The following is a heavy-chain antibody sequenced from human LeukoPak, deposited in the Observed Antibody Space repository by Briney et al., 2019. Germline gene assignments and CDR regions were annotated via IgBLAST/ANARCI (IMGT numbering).Heavy chain of an antibody. CDR3: AGFGVYPY. J-gene: IGHJ4*02. CDR2: FGISGTI. D-gene: IGHD5/OR15-5a*01. CDR1: GFAVNTYD. V-gene: IGHV3-48*01. Sequence: GGSLRPSCAPSGFAVNTYDMHWVRQAPGEGPQWIAYFGISGTIYYADSVRGRFTISRDSAKNSLYLQMNGLRVDDTAIYYCAGFGVYPYWGQGTPVTVSS.